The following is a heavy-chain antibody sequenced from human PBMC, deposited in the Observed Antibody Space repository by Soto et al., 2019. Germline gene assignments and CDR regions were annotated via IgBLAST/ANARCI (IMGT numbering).Heavy chain of an antibody. CDR1: GVSVSPREKG. V-gene: IGHV2-5*02. CDR3: AHSLEIAAAGSFDY. CDR2: IYWDDDK. Sequence: SGPTLAKTTQALTLTCTLSGVSVSPREKGVGWSGRPPGKALEWLALIYWDDDKRYSPSLKSRLTITKDTSKNQVVLTMTNMDPVDTATYYCAHSLEIAAAGSFDYWGQGTLVTVSS. D-gene: IGHD6-13*01. J-gene: IGHJ4*02.